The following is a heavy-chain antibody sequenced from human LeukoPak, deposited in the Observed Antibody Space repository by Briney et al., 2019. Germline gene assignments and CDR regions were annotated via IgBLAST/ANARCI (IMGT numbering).Heavy chain of an antibody. V-gene: IGHV1-46*01. CDR2: INPSGGST. CDR3: AITSGIAGLFDY. D-gene: IGHD6-13*01. Sequence: GASVKVSCKASGYTFTSYYMHWVRQAPGQGLEWMGIINPSGGSTSYAQKFQGRVTMTRDTSTSTVYMELSSLRSEDTAVYYCAITSGIAGLFDYWGQGTLVTVSS. CDR1: GYTFTSYY. J-gene: IGHJ4*02.